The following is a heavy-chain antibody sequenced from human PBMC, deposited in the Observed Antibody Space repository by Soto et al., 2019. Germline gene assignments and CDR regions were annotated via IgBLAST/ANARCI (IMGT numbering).Heavy chain of an antibody. V-gene: IGHV1-46*02. Sequence: GASVKVSCKASGYIFNSYNIHWVRQAPGQALEWMVIMNPSSGSTNYAEKFQDRVTVTRDTSTSSVYMELSSLRSDDTAVYYCARTYCAGDCRARYFDYWG. CDR1: GYIFNSYN. CDR3: ARTYCAGDCRARYFDY. CDR2: MNPSSGST. J-gene: IGHJ4*01. D-gene: IGHD2-21*02.